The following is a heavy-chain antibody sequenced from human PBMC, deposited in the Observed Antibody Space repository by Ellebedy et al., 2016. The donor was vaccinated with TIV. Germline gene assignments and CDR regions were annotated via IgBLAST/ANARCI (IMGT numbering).Heavy chain of an antibody. J-gene: IGHJ4*02. CDR1: GFTFSSYA. D-gene: IGHD5-12*01. CDR3: AKDSGGEGSNLDY. V-gene: IGHV3-23*01. CDR2: ISGSGGST. Sequence: GESLKISXAASGFTFSSYAMSWVRQAPGKGLEWVSAISGSGGSTYYADSVKGRFTISRDNSKNTLYLQMNSLRAEDTAVYYCAKDSGGEGSNLDYWGQGTLVTVSS.